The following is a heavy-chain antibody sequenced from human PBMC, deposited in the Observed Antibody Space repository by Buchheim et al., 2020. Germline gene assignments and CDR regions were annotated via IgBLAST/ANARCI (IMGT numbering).Heavy chain of an antibody. CDR1: GFTFSSYG. V-gene: IGHV3-33*01. J-gene: IGHJ6*02. Sequence: QVQLVESGGGVVQPGRSLRLSCAASGFTFSSYGMHWVRQAPGKGLEWAAVIWYDGSNKYYADSVKGRFTISKDNSKNTLYLQMNSLRAEDTAVYYCARYNYYYYYGMDVWGQGTT. CDR3: ARYNYYYYYGMDV. D-gene: IGHD1-14*01. CDR2: IWYDGSNK.